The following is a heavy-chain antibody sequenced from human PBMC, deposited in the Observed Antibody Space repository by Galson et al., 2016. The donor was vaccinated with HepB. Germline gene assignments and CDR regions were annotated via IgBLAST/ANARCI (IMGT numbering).Heavy chain of an antibody. D-gene: IGHD1-26*01. CDR1: GGTFSSYA. J-gene: IGHJ4*02. CDR2: ILPIFQTT. V-gene: IGHV1-69*13. CDR3: ASSKGSFPPVLDY. Sequence: SVKVSCKASGGTFSSYAFSCVRQAPGQGLEWMGRILPIFQTTNYAQKFQGRLTITADESTSTVYMEMNSLKSEDTAVYYCASSKGSFPPVLDYWGQGTLVTVSS.